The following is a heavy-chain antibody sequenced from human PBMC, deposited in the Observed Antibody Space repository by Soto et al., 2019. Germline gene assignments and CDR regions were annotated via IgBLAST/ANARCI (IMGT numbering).Heavy chain of an antibody. CDR1: GITFNKYA. CDR3: AKRADWNDAPY. CDR2: ISGSGAST. Sequence: PGGSLRLSCVASGITFNKYALDWVRQAPGRGLEWVSAISGSGASTYDADSVKGRFTISRDNSKNPRYLQMNSLRAEDTAVYYFAKRADWNDAPYWGQGTLVTVS. D-gene: IGHD1-1*01. J-gene: IGHJ4*02. V-gene: IGHV3-23*01.